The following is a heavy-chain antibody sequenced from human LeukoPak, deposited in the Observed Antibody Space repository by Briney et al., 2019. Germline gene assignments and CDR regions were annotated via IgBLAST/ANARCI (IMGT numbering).Heavy chain of an antibody. J-gene: IGHJ4*02. CDR2: ISGYNGNT. D-gene: IGHD6-19*01. V-gene: IGHV1-18*01. Sequence: ASVKVSCEASGYTFTSYGISWVRQAPGQGLEWMGWISGYNGNTNYAQQKLQGRVTMITDTSTSTAYMELRSLRSDDTAVYYCARDLKRGYSSGRYSWGTGSSNDYWGQGTLVTVSS. CDR3: ARDLKRGYSSGRYSWGTGSSNDY. CDR1: GYTFTSYG.